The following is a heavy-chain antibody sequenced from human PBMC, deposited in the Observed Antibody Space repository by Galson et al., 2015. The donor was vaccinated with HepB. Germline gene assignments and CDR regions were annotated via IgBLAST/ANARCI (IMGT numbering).Heavy chain of an antibody. V-gene: IGHV3-33*01. J-gene: IGHJ4*02. CDR1: GFTFSSYG. CDR3: AREDFEEGSGYYKGFDY. D-gene: IGHD3-22*01. Sequence: LRLSCAASGFTFSSYGMHWVRQAPGKGLEWVAVIWYDGSNKYYADSVKGRFTISRDNSKNTLYLQMNSLRAEDTAVYYCAREDFEEGSGYYKGFDYWGQGTLVTVSS. CDR2: IWYDGSNK.